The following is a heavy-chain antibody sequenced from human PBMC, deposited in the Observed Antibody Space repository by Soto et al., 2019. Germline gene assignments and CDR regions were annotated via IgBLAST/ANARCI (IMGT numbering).Heavy chain of an antibody. CDR1: GFTFSSYA. D-gene: IGHD3-9*01. V-gene: IGHV3-23*01. Sequence: EVQLLESGGGLVQPGGSLRLSCAASGFTFSSYAMSWVRQAPGKGREWVSAISGSGGSTYYADSVKGRFTISRDNSKNTLYLQMNSLRAEDTAVYYCAKDRDYDIARLSRWGQGTLVTVSS. CDR3: AKDRDYDIARLSR. CDR2: ISGSGGST. J-gene: IGHJ4*02.